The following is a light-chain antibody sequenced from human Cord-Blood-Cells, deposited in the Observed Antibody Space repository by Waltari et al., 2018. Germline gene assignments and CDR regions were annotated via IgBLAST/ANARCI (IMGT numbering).Light chain of an antibody. Sequence: DIQMTQSPSSLSASVGDRVTITCRASQSISSYLNWYQQKPGKAPKLPIYAASSLQSGVPSRFSGSGSGTDFTLTISSLQPEDFATYYCQQSYSNPYTFGQGTKLEIK. V-gene: IGKV1-39*01. CDR3: QQSYSNPYT. CDR2: AAS. CDR1: QSISSY. J-gene: IGKJ2*01.